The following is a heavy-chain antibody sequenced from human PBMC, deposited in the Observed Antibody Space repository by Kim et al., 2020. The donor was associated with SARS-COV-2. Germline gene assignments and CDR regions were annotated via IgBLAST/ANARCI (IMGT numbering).Heavy chain of an antibody. D-gene: IGHD3-9*01. CDR3: AIVKILTGNFDY. CDR2: IIISIIYL. V-gene: IGHV3-21*01. CDR1: GFTFSSYS. Sequence: GGSLRLSCAASGFTFSSYSMNWVRQAPGKGLRWFYSIIISIIYLYYADSVKGRFTISRDNAKNSLYLQMNSLRAEDTAVYYCAIVKILTGNFDYWGQGTLVTVSS. J-gene: IGHJ4*02.